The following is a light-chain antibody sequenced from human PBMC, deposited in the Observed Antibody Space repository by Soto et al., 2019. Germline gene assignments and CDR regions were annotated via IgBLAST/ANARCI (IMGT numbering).Light chain of an antibody. CDR3: QLYGTSPKP. V-gene: IGKV3-15*01. CDR1: QSISSN. CDR2: GAS. J-gene: IGKJ1*01. Sequence: EIVMTQSPATLSVSPGERATLSCRASQSISSNLAWYQQKPGQAPRLLIYGASTRAPGIPGRLSGSGSGTDFTLSISRLEPEDFAVYYCQLYGTSPKPFGQGTKVDIK.